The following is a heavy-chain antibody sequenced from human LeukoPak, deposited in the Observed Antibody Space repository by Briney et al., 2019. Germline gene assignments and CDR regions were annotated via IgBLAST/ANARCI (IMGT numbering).Heavy chain of an antibody. Sequence: ASVKVSCKASGYTFTSYAMHWVRRAPGQRLEWMGWINAGNGNTKYSQEFQGRVTITRDTSASTAYMELSRLRSDDTAVYYCARPGGVVTNFYDNWFDPWGQGTLVTVSS. CDR1: GYTFTSYA. J-gene: IGHJ5*01. CDR3: ARPGGVVTNFYDNWFDP. D-gene: IGHD4-23*01. V-gene: IGHV1-3*01. CDR2: INAGNGNT.